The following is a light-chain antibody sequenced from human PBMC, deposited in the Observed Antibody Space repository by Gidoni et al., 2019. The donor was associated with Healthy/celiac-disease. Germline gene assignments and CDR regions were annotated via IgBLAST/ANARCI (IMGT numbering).Light chain of an antibody. CDR1: QSISSR. CDR3: QQYKRYSLT. Sequence: DIQMPQSPSTLSASVGDRVTITCRASQSISSRLSWYQQKPGKAPKLLIYKASSLERGVPSRLSGSGSGKEFTLTISSLQPDDFATYYCQQYKRYSLTFGGGTKVEIK. V-gene: IGKV1-5*03. CDR2: KAS. J-gene: IGKJ4*01.